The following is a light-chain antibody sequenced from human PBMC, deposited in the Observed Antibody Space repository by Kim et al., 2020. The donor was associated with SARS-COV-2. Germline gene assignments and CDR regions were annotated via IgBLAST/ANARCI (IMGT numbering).Light chain of an antibody. CDR1: PSVTTW. J-gene: IGKJ4*01. V-gene: IGKV1-5*01. CDR2: DAS. Sequence: GDRVTITCRASPSVTTWLAWYQQKPGKAPKVLIFDASNLKSGVPSRFSGSGSGTEFTLTISSLQPDDFATYFCHQYSSYSPTFGGGTKV. CDR3: HQYSSYSPT.